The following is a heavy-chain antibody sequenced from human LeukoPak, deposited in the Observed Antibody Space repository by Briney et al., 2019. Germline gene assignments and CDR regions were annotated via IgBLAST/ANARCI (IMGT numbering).Heavy chain of an antibody. J-gene: IGHJ2*01. V-gene: IGHV1-18*01. CDR2: ISTYNGDT. D-gene: IGHD3-9*01. Sequence: ASVTVSCKASGYTFTRWNFSWVRQAPGQGLEWMGWISTYNGDTKYAQKFQGRVTMTTDTSTSTAYMEVRSLTSDDTAVYYCARDLDWVFDLWGRGTLVTVSS. CDR3: ARDLDWVFDL. CDR1: GYTFTRWN.